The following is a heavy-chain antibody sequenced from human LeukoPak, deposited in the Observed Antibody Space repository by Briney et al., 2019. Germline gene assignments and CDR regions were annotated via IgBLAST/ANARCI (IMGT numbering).Heavy chain of an antibody. V-gene: IGHV1-69*05. D-gene: IGHD6-13*01. J-gene: IGHJ1*01. CDR2: LIPTFGST. CDR3: AGETLAPSGVKYFHH. CDR1: GGTLSRYG. Sequence: GASVKVSCKASGGTLSRYGINWVRQAPGQGLEWMGRLIPTFGSTNYAQKFQGRVTITTDESTTTAYMEVSSLTSEDTAVYYCAGETLAPSGVKYFHHRGQGTLVTVSS.